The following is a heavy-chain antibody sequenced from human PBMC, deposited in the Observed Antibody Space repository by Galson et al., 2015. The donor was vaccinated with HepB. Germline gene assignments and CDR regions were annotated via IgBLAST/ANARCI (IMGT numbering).Heavy chain of an antibody. Sequence: SVKVSCKASGYTFTSYAMHWVRQAPGQRLEWMGWINAGNGNTKYSQKFQGRVTITRDTSASTAYMELSSLRSEDTAVYYCASPAAAGTVPFDYWGQGTLVTVSS. V-gene: IGHV1-3*01. CDR3: ASPAAAGTVPFDY. J-gene: IGHJ4*02. CDR2: INAGNGNT. CDR1: GYTFTSYA. D-gene: IGHD6-13*01.